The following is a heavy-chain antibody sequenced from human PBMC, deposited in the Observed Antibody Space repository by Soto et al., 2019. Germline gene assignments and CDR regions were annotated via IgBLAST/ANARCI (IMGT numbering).Heavy chain of an antibody. CDR2: IYSLGNT. CDR3: ARQIYDSSGYSYAY. D-gene: IGHD3-22*01. CDR1: GGSISSSSYY. J-gene: IGHJ4*02. Sequence: QMQLQESGPGLVKPSETLSLTCTVSGGSISSSSYYWGWIRQPPGQGLEWLGTIYSLGNTYYNPSLKSRVTTSVDKSKGQLFLKLSSVTAPDTAVYYCARQIYDSSGYSYAYWGQGTLVTVSS. V-gene: IGHV4-39*01.